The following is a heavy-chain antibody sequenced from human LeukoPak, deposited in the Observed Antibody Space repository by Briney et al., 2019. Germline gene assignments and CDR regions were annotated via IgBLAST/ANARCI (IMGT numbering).Heavy chain of an antibody. Sequence: SETLSLTCTVSGGSISSYYWSWIRQPPGKGLEWIGYIYYSGSTNYNPSLKSRVTISVDTSKNQFSLKLSSVTAADTAVYYCARVSGYSYGLAYYYYYGMDVWGQGTTVTVSS. CDR1: GGSISSYY. D-gene: IGHD5-18*01. V-gene: IGHV4-59*12. CDR3: ARVSGYSYGLAYYYYYGMDV. J-gene: IGHJ6*02. CDR2: IYYSGST.